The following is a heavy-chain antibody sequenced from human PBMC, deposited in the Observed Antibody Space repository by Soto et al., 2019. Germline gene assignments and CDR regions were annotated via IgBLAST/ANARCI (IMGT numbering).Heavy chain of an antibody. Sequence: QVQLVESGGGVVQPGRSLRLSCAASGFTFSSYGMHWVRQAPGKGLEWVAVIWYDGSKKYYADSVKGRFTISRDNSKNTLYLQMNSLRAEDTAVYYCARDEWQWLVLYAFDIWGQGTMVTVSS. J-gene: IGHJ3*02. D-gene: IGHD6-19*01. CDR2: IWYDGSKK. CDR1: GFTFSSYG. V-gene: IGHV3-33*01. CDR3: ARDEWQWLVLYAFDI.